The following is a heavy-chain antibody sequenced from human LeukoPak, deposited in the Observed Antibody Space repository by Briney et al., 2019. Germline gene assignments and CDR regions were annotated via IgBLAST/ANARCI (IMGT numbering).Heavy chain of an antibody. CDR1: GGSFSGYY. CDR3: ARGPPTDYYDSSGFYYVFDY. Sequence: SETLSLTCAVYGGSFSGYYWSWIRQPPGKGLEWIGEINHSGSTNYNPSLKSRVTISVDTSKNQFSLKLSSVTAADTAVYFCARGPPTDYYDSSGFYYVFDYWGQATLVTVSS. J-gene: IGHJ4*02. CDR2: INHSGST. V-gene: IGHV4-34*01. D-gene: IGHD3-22*01.